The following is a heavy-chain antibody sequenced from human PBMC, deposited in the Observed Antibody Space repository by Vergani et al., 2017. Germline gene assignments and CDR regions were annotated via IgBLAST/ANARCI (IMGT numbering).Heavy chain of an antibody. CDR1: GGSFSGYY. CDR3: ARALYCSSTSCYIHFDS. Sequence: QVQLQQWGAGLLKPSETLSLTCAVYGGSFSGYYWSWIRQPPGKGLEWIGEINHSGSTNYNPSLKSRVTISVDTSKNQFSLKLSSVTAADTAVYYCARALYCSSTSCYIHFDSWGQGTLVTVSS. D-gene: IGHD2-2*02. V-gene: IGHV4-34*01. J-gene: IGHJ4*02. CDR2: INHSGST.